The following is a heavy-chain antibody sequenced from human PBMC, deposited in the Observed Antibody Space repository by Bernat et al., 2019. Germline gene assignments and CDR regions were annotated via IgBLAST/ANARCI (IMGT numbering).Heavy chain of an antibody. D-gene: IGHD6-19*01. CDR2: ISSSSSYT. J-gene: IGHJ5*02. Sequence: EVQLVESGGGLVQPGGSLRLSCAASGFTFSSYSMNWVRQAPGKGLEWVSYISSSSSYTNYADSVKGRFTISRDNAKNSLYLQMNSLRAEDTAVYYCARPVAVAGIENWFDPWGQGTLVTVSS. V-gene: IGHV3-48*04. CDR1: GFTFSSYS. CDR3: ARPVAVAGIENWFDP.